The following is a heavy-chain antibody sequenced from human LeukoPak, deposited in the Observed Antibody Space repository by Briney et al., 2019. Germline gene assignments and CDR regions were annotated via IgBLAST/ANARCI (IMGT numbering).Heavy chain of an antibody. J-gene: IGHJ5*02. CDR2: IYPGDSDT. CDR1: GYSFTNYW. Sequence: NLGESLKISCKGSGYSFTNYWIAWVRQMPGKGLEWMGIIYPGDSDTRYNPSFQGQVTISADKSISAAYLQWTSLKASDTAMYFCTRRGQKDWFDLWGQGTLVTVSS. CDR3: TRRGQKDWFDL. V-gene: IGHV5-51*01.